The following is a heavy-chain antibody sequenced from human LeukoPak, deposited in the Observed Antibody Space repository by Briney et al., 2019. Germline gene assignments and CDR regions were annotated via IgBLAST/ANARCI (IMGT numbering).Heavy chain of an antibody. V-gene: IGHV3-30*03. Sequence: GGSLRLSCAASGFTFNTYGMHWVRQAPGKGLEWVAVMSYDGSNTYYADSVKGRFTISRDNSKNTLYLQMNSLRAEDTAVYYCARATGYDSSGYHPGDYYYYMDVWGKGTTVTISS. CDR2: MSYDGSNT. CDR3: ARATGYDSSGYHPGDYYYYMDV. CDR1: GFTFNTYG. J-gene: IGHJ6*03. D-gene: IGHD3-22*01.